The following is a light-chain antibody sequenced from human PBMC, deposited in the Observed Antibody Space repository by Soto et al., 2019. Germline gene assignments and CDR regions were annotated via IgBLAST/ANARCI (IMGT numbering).Light chain of an antibody. CDR2: DAS. CDR3: QQRSNWPPIT. J-gene: IGKJ5*01. V-gene: IGKV3-11*01. CDR1: QSVNSY. Sequence: EIVLTQSPATLSLSPGERATLSCRASQSVNSYLAWYQQKPGQAPRLLIYDASNRATGIPARFSGSGPGTDFILTISSLEPEDFAVYYCQQRSNWPPITFGQGTRLEIK.